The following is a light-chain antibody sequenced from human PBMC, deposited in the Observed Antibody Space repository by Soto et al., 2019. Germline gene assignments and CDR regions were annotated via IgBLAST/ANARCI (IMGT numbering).Light chain of an antibody. CDR2: GAS. CDR1: QSVSSN. Sequence: EIVMTQSPATLSVSPGERATLSCRASQSVSSNLAWYQQKPGQAPRFLIYGASSRATGIPDRFSGSGSGTEFTLTISGLQSEDFAVYYCQQRSAWPQITFGQGTRLEIK. J-gene: IGKJ5*01. CDR3: QQRSAWPQIT. V-gene: IGKV3D-15*01.